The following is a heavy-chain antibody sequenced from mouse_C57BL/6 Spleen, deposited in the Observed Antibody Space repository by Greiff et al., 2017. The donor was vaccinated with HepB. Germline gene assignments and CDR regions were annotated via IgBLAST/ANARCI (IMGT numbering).Heavy chain of an antibody. Sequence: EVQLVESGGGLVKPGGSLKLSCAASGFTFSSYAMSWVRQTPEKRLEWVATISDGGSYTYYPDNVKGRFTISRDNAKNNLYLQMSHLKSEDTAMYYCARDQGDGYPYWYFDVWGTGTTVTVSS. CDR2: ISDGGSYT. D-gene: IGHD2-3*01. V-gene: IGHV5-4*01. CDR3: ARDQGDGYPYWYFDV. CDR1: GFTFSSYA. J-gene: IGHJ1*03.